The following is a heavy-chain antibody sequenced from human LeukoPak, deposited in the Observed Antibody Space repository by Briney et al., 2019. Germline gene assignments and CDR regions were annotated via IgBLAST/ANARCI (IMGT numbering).Heavy chain of an antibody. CDR3: ARDQWYSGYEIDYFDY. CDR1: GFTFSSYW. V-gene: IGHV3-7*01. Sequence: TGGSLRLSCAASGFTFSSYWMSWVRQAPGRGLEWVANIKQDGSEKYYVDSVKGRFTISRDNAKNSLYLQMNSLRAEDTAVYYCARDQWYSGYEIDYFDYWGQGTLVTVSS. D-gene: IGHD5-12*01. J-gene: IGHJ4*02. CDR2: IKQDGSEK.